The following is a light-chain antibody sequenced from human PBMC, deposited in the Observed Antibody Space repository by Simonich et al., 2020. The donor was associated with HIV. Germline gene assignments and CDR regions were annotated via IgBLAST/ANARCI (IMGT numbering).Light chain of an antibody. CDR2: GAS. Sequence: EIVMTQSPATLSVSPGERATLSCRASQSVSSNLAWYQQKPGQAPRLLIYGASTRATGIPARCSGSGSGTEFNLTISSLQSEDSAVYYCQQCNNWPPTFGQGTKVEIK. CDR1: QSVSSN. J-gene: IGKJ1*01. CDR3: QQCNNWPPT. V-gene: IGKV3-15*01.